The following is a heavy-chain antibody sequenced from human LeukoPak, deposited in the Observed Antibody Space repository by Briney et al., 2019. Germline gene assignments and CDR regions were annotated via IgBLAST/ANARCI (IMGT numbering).Heavy chain of an antibody. CDR3: ARDRVHPFDY. Sequence: SETLSLTCTVAGDSISSGSFYWSWIRQPPGTGLEWIGNIYKSGSTNYNPSLKSRVTISLDTSKNQFSLKLRSVTAADTAVYYCARDRVHPFDYWGQGTLVTVSS. CDR1: GDSISSGSFY. CDR2: IYKSGST. V-gene: IGHV4-61*01. J-gene: IGHJ4*02.